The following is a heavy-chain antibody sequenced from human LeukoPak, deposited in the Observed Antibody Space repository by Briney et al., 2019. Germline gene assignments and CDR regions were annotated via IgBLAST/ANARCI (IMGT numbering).Heavy chain of an antibody. CDR3: AREGYCSSTSCQGAFDI. V-gene: IGHV3-74*01. Sequence: PGGSLRLSCVVSGFTFSNYWMQWVRQAPGKGLVWVSRINIDGSSTSYADSVKGRFTISRDNAKKTLFLQMNSLRAEDTAVYYCAREGYCSSTSCQGAFDIWGQGTMVTVSS. D-gene: IGHD2-2*01. CDR2: INIDGSST. CDR1: GFTFSNYW. J-gene: IGHJ3*02.